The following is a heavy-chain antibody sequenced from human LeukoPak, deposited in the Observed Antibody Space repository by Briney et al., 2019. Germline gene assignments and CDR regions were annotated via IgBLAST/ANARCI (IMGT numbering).Heavy chain of an antibody. D-gene: IGHD7-27*01. CDR3: ARGANWGYSDY. CDR2: INTNTGNP. CDR1: GYTFTSYA. J-gene: IGHJ4*02. Sequence: EASVNVSCKASGYTFTSYAMNWVRQAPGQGLEWMGWINTNTGNPTYAQGFTGRFVFSLDTSVSTAYLQISSLKAEDTAVYYCARGANWGYSDYWGQGTLVTVSS. V-gene: IGHV7-4-1*02.